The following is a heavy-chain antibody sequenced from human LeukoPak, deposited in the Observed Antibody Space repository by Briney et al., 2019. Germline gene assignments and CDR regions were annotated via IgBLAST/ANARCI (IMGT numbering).Heavy chain of an antibody. CDR1: GFTVSSNY. J-gene: IGHJ4*02. Sequence: GGSLRLSCAASGFTVSSNYMSWVRQAPGKGLEWVSVIYSGGSTYYADSVKGRFTISRDNSKNTLYLQMNSLRAEDAAVYYCARVYDSSGSFDYWGQGTLVTVSS. CDR2: IYSGGST. CDR3: ARVYDSSGSFDY. V-gene: IGHV3-66*01. D-gene: IGHD3-22*01.